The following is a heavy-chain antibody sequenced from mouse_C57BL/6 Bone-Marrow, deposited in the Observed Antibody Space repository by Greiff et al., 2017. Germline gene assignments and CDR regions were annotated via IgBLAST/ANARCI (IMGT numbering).Heavy chain of an antibody. V-gene: IGHV1-81*01. CDR2: IYPRSGNT. CDR3: AREGYWGPGAY. CDR1: GYTFTSYG. D-gene: IGHD3-1*01. J-gene: IGHJ3*01. Sequence: VQGVESGAELARPGASVKLSCKASGYTFTSYGISWVKQRTGQGLEWIGEIYPRSGNTYYNEKFKGKATLTADKSSSTAYMELRSLTSEDSAVYFCAREGYWGPGAYWGQGTLVTVSA.